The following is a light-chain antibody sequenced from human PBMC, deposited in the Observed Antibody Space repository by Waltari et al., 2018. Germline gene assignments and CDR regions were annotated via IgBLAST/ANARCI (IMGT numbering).Light chain of an antibody. J-gene: IGKJ1*01. CDR3: QQYNSFSRT. CDR1: QSISSS. CDR2: KAS. Sequence: DIQMTQSPSTLSAYIGDRVTITCRASQSISSSLAWYQQNPGKAPKLLIYKASTLESGVPSRFSGSGSGTEFTLTISSLQPGDFATYYCQQYNSFSRTFGQGTKVDIK. V-gene: IGKV1-5*03.